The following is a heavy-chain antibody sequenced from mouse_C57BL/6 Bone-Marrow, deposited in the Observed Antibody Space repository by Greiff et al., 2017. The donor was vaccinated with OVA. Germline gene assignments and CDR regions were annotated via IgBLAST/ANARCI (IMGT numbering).Heavy chain of an antibody. D-gene: IGHD1-1*01. CDR3: TRADYYGSSYRYFDV. V-gene: IGHV5-9-1*02. J-gene: IGHJ1*03. CDR2: ISSGGDYI. CDR1: GFTFSSYA. Sequence: VQLVESGEGLVKPGGSLKLSCAASGFTFSSYAMSWVRQTPEKRLEWVAYISSGGDYIYYADTVKGRFTISRDNARNTLYLQMSSLKSEDTAMYYCTRADYYGSSYRYFDVWGTGTTVTVSS.